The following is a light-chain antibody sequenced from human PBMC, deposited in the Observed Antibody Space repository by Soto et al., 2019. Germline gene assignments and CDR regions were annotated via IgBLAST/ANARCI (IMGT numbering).Light chain of an antibody. V-gene: IGLV2-14*01. CDR2: EVR. Sequence: QSALTQPASVSGSLGQSITISCTGSNRDIGAYNLVSWYQQYPDTAPKLIIYEVRNRPSGVSYRFTGSRSGNTASLTISALQADDESTFYCSSYTTTSTLLFGGGTKVTV. CDR1: NRDIGAYNL. J-gene: IGLJ3*02. CDR3: SSYTTTSTLL.